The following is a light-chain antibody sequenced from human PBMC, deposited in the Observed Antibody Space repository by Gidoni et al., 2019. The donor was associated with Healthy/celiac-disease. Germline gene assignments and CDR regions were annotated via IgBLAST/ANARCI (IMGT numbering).Light chain of an antibody. CDR3: QQYDNLPPGRVT. CDR1: QDIKNY. V-gene: IGKV1-33*01. Sequence: DIQMTQSPASLSASASQDIKNYLNWYQQKAGKAPKLLIYDASNLETGVPSRFSGSGSGTDFTFTISSLQPEDIATDYCQQYDNLPPGRVTFGPGTKVEIK. J-gene: IGKJ3*01. CDR2: DAS.